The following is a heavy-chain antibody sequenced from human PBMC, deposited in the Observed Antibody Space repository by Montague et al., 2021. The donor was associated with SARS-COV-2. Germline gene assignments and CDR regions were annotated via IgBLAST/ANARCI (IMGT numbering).Heavy chain of an antibody. CDR2: IYYSGST. V-gene: IGHV4-59*08. J-gene: IGHJ3*02. Sequence: SETLSLTCTVSGGSISSYYWSWIRQPPGKGLEWIGYIYYSGSTNYNPSLKSLATISVDTSKNQFSLKLSSVTAADTAVYYCARQDRRWVQLSPGAFDIWGRGTMVTVSS. D-gene: IGHD5-24*01. CDR3: ARQDRRWVQLSPGAFDI. CDR1: GGSISSYY.